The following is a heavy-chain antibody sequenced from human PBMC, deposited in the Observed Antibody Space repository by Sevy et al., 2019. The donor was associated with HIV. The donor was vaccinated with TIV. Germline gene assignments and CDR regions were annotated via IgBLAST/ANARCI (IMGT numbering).Heavy chain of an antibody. J-gene: IGHJ4*02. CDR1: GFTFSKYS. V-gene: IGHV3-23*01. CDR3: AREGCTKPHDY. CDR2: LSFGCGEI. Sequence: GGSLRLSCAASGFTFSKYSMSWVRQPPGKGLEWVSTLSFGCGEINYADSVKGRFTTSRDNSESSVYLQMNNLGPEDTAVYYCAREGCTKPHDYWGQGTLVTVSS. D-gene: IGHD2-8*01.